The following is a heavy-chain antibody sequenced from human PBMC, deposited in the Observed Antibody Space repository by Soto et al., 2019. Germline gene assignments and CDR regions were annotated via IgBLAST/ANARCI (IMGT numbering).Heavy chain of an antibody. CDR3: ASLSAPTDY. V-gene: IGHV3-74*01. Sequence: EVRLVESGGGLVQPGGSLRLSCAASTFSFSGYWMHWVRQAPGKGLVWVSQINDDGTSTSYLDSVKGRFTISRDNAKNTLYLQMSGLRADDTGGYYSASLSAPTDYWGQGTLVTVSS. CDR1: TFSFSGYW. J-gene: IGHJ4*02. CDR2: INDDGTST.